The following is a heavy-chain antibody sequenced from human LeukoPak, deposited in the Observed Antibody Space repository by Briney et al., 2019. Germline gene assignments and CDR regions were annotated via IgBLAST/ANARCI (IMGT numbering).Heavy chain of an antibody. V-gene: IGHV1-2*02. J-gene: IGHJ3*02. CDR2: XNPNSGGT. Sequence: XXXXNPNSGGTNYAQKFQGRVTMTRDTSISTAYMELSRLRSDDTAVYYCACHRDYYGSGSYLAFDIWGQGTMVTVSS. CDR3: ACHRDYYGSGSYLAFDI. D-gene: IGHD3-10*01.